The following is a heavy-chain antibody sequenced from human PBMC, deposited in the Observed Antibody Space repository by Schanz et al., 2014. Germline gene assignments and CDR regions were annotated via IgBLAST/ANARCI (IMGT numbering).Heavy chain of an antibody. V-gene: IGHV3-23*01. J-gene: IGHJ3*02. CDR2: ISGSGGST. CDR1: GITFSSHS. D-gene: IGHD3-10*01. CDR3: AKGRFGELSAFDI. Sequence: DVQLLESGGGLVQPGGSLRLSCAASGITFSSHSFNWVRQAPGKGLEWVSAISGSGGSTYYADSVKGRFTISRDNSKNTLYLQMNSLRAEDTAVYYCAKGRFGELSAFDIWGQGTMVTVSS.